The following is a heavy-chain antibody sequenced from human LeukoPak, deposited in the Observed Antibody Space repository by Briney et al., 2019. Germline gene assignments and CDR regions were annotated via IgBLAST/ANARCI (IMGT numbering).Heavy chain of an antibody. Sequence: SVKVSCKASGGTFSIYAISWVRQAPGQGLEWMGGIIPIFGTANYAQKFQGRVTITADESTSTAYMELSSLRSEDTAVYYCARTSRDFWSGYYDRDYYYGMDVWGQWTTVTVSS. D-gene: IGHD3-3*01. J-gene: IGHJ6*02. V-gene: IGHV1-69*01. CDR2: IIPIFGTA. CDR3: ARTSRDFWSGYYDRDYYYGMDV. CDR1: GGTFSIYA.